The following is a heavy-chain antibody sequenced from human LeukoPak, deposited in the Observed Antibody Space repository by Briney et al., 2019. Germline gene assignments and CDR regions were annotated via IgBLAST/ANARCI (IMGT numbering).Heavy chain of an antibody. J-gene: IGHJ4*02. D-gene: IGHD1-26*01. V-gene: IGHV1-24*01. CDR2: FDPEDGET. Sequence: GASVKVSCTVSGYTLTELSMHWVRQAPGKGLEWMGGFDPEDGETIYAQKFQGRVTMTEDTSTDTAYMELSSLRSEDTAVYYCATDLVGATALDYWGQGTLVTVSS. CDR1: GYTLTELS. CDR3: ATDLVGATALDY.